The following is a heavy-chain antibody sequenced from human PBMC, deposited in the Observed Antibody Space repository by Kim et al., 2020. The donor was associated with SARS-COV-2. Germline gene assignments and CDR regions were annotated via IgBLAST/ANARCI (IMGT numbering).Heavy chain of an antibody. CDR1: GGSISSSSYY. D-gene: IGHD3-10*01. CDR3: ARLWFGERSPTNWFDP. Sequence: SETLSLTCTVSGGSISSSSYYWGWIRQPPGKGLEWIGSIYYSGSTYYNPSLKSRVTISVDTSKNQFSLKLSSVTAADTAVYYCARLWFGERSPTNWFDPWGQGTLVTVSS. CDR2: IYYSGST. V-gene: IGHV4-39*01. J-gene: IGHJ5*02.